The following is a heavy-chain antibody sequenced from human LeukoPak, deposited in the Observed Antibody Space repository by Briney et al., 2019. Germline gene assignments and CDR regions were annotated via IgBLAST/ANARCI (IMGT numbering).Heavy chain of an antibody. CDR1: GFTFSSYR. D-gene: IGHD1-7*01. CDR3: ARDNNWNYPDY. Sequence: GGSLRLSCAASGFTFSSYRMNWVRQAPGKGLEWVSTISGGSGFIYYADSVKDRFSISRDNAKNSLYLQMNSLRAEDTAVYYCARDNNWNYPDYWGQGTLVTVSS. J-gene: IGHJ4*02. CDR2: ISGGSGFI. V-gene: IGHV3-21*01.